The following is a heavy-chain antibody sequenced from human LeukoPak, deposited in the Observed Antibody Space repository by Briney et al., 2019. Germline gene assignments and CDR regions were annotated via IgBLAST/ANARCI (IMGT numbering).Heavy chain of an antibody. D-gene: IGHD6-13*01. V-gene: IGHV1-46*01. Sequence: ASVKVSCKASGYTFTSYYMRWMRQAPGQGLEWMGIINPSGGSTSYAQKFQGRVTMTRDTSTSAVYMELSSLRSEDTAVYYCARDSPQQLIDYWGQGTLVTVSS. CDR2: INPSGGST. J-gene: IGHJ4*02. CDR1: GYTFTSYY. CDR3: ARDSPQQLIDY.